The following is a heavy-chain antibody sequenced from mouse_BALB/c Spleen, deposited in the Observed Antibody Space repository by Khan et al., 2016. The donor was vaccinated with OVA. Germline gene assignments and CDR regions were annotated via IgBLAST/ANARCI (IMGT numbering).Heavy chain of an antibody. CDR3: ARANNGSYWEAMDY. CDR1: GFSLTGYG. J-gene: IGHJ4*01. D-gene: IGHD1-1*02. V-gene: IGHV2-6-7*01. CDR2: IRGDGST. Sequence: QVQLQQSGPGLVAPSQSLSITCTVSGFSLTGYGVNWVRQPPGKGLEWLGMIRGDGSTAYNSALKSRLSISKDNSKSQAALKMHSLQTDDTARYDCARANNGSYWEAMDYWVQGTSVTVSS.